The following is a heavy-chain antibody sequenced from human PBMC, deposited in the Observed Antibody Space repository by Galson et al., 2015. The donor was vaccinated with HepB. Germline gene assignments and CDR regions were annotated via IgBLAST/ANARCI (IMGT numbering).Heavy chain of an antibody. CDR3: ARAWTEYQLPTGDYYAMDV. J-gene: IGHJ6*02. Sequence: SETLSLTCAVYGGSFSGYYWSWIRQPPGKGLEWIGEINHSGSTNYNPSLKSRVTISVDASKKQFSLNLTSVTAADTAVYYCARAWTEYQLPTGDYYAMDVWGQGTTVTVSS. CDR1: GGSFSGYY. D-gene: IGHD2-2*01. CDR2: INHSGST. V-gene: IGHV4-34*01.